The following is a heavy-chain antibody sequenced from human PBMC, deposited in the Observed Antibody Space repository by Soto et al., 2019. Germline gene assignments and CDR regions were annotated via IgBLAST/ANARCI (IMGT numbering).Heavy chain of an antibody. J-gene: IGHJ5*02. CDR3: ARESSTYYDILTGRQNCFDP. CDR1: GDSVSSNSAA. V-gene: IGHV6-1*01. CDR2: TYYRSKWYN. D-gene: IGHD3-9*01. Sequence: SQTLSLTCAISGDSVSSNSAAWNWIRQSPSRGLEWLGRTYYRSKWYNDYAVSVKSRITINPDTSKNQFSLQLNSVTPEDTAVYYCARESSTYYDILTGRQNCFDPWRQGTLVTVSS.